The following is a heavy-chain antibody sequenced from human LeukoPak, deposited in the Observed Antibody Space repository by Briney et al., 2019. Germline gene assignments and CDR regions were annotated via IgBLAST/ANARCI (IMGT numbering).Heavy chain of an antibody. CDR3: SRIRWEAHGSGSYTFDS. CDR1: GFTFSSYA. CDR2: ISSRSSYI. J-gene: IGHJ4*02. V-gene: IGHV3-21*01. Sequence: KSGGSLRLSCAASGFTFSSYAMSWVRQAPGKGVEWVSSISSRSSYIYYANSVKGRFTISIDNAKNSLYLEMNSLRAEDTAVYSCSRIRWEAHGSGSYTFDSWGQGTLVTVSS. D-gene: IGHD3-10*01.